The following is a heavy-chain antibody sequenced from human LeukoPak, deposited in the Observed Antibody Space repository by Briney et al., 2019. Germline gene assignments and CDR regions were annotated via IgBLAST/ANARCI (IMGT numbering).Heavy chain of an antibody. Sequence: GGSLRLSCAASGFTFSSYWMHWVRQAPGKGLVWVSRINSDGTTTSYADSVKGRFTISRDNAKNTLYLQMNSLRAEDTAEYYCARGGNYYRLLDYWGQGTLVTVSS. D-gene: IGHD1-26*01. J-gene: IGHJ4*02. CDR1: GFTFSSYW. CDR2: INSDGTTT. V-gene: IGHV3-74*01. CDR3: ARGGNYYRLLDY.